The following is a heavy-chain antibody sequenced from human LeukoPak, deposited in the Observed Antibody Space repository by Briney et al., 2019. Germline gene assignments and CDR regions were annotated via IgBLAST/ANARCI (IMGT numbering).Heavy chain of an antibody. CDR1: GFTFGRYA. J-gene: IGHJ4*02. CDR3: AKDSRQVGPTDY. V-gene: IGHV3-23*01. Sequence: GGSLRLSCASSGFTFGRYAMNWVRQAPGKGLQWVSSISGGGGSTYYADSVKGRFTISRDNSKNTLYLQMNSLRAEDTAVYYCAKDSRQVGPTDYWGQGILVTVSS. CDR2: ISGGGGST. D-gene: IGHD1-26*01.